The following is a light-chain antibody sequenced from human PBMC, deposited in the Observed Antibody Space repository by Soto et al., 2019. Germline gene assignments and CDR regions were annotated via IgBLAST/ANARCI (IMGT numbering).Light chain of an antibody. CDR2: DAS. J-gene: IGKJ4*01. Sequence: EIVLTQSPATLSLSPGERATLCCRASQSVSSYLAWYQQKPGQAPRLLIYDASNRATGIPARFSGSGSGTDFTLTISSLEPDDFAVYYCQQRSDWPSTFGGGTKVQLK. V-gene: IGKV3-11*01. CDR3: QQRSDWPST. CDR1: QSVSSY.